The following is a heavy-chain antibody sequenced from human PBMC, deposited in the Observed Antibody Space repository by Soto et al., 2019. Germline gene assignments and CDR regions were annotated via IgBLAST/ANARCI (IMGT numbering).Heavy chain of an antibody. J-gene: IGHJ4*02. CDR3: ASLSYEQLW. CDR1: GGSISSSTYY. CDR2: IFYSGST. D-gene: IGHD1-1*01. V-gene: IGHV4-39*01. Sequence: PFETLCLTWTVSGGSISSSTYYWGWIRQSPGKGLEWIGSIFYSGSTYFNPSFKSRVTISVDTSKNQFSLKLNSVTVADTAVYYCASLSYEQLWWGQGTLVTVSS.